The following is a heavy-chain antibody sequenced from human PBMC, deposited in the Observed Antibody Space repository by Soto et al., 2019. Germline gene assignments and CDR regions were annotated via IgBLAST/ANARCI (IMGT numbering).Heavy chain of an antibody. D-gene: IGHD6-13*01. J-gene: IGHJ4*02. V-gene: IGHV3-30*18. CDR1: GFTFSSYG. Sequence: LRLSCAASGFTFSSYGMHWVRQAPGKGLEWVAVISYDGSNKYYADSVKGRFTISRDNSKNTLYLQMNSLRAEDTAVYYCAKDQFGYSSSSVYFDYWGQGTLVTVSS. CDR2: ISYDGSNK. CDR3: AKDQFGYSSSSVYFDY.